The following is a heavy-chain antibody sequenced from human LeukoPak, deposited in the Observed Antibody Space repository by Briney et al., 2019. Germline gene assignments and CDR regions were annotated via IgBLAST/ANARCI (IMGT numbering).Heavy chain of an antibody. Sequence: SETLSLTCTVSGGSISRSSYYWGWIRQPPGKGLEWIGSIYYSGTTYYNPSLKSRVIISVDTSKNQFSLKLSSVSAADTAVYYCARTGSGSYYNRARYYYYYMDVWGKGTTVTISS. CDR1: GGSISRSSYY. D-gene: IGHD3-10*01. CDR3: ARTGSGSYYNRARYYYYYMDV. V-gene: IGHV4-39*07. CDR2: IYYSGTT. J-gene: IGHJ6*03.